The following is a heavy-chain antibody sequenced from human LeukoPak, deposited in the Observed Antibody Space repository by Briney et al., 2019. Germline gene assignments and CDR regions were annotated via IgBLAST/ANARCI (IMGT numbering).Heavy chain of an antibody. J-gene: IGHJ4*02. D-gene: IGHD4-11*01. Sequence: GGSLRLSCAASGFTVSTNYMSWVRQAPGKGLEWVSAISGSGGSTYYADSVKGRFTISRDNSKNTLYLQMNSLRAEDTAVYYCAKDRYSNYDYWGQGTLVTVSS. CDR3: AKDRYSNYDY. CDR2: ISGSGGST. V-gene: IGHV3-23*01. CDR1: GFTVSTNY.